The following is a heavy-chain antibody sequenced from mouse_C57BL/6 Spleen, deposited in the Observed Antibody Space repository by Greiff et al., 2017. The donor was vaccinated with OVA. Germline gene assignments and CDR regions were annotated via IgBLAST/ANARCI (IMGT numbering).Heavy chain of an antibody. CDR2: INPSTGGT. D-gene: IGHD1-1*01. J-gene: IGHJ1*03. V-gene: IGHV1-42*01. CDR1: GYSFTGYY. Sequence: EVQLQQSGPELVKPGASVKISCKASGYSFTGYYMNWVKQSPEKSLEWIGEINPSTGGTTYNQKFKAKATLTVDKSSSTAYMQLKSLTSEDSAVYYCARRYGSSYGGYFDVWGTGTTVTVSS. CDR3: ARRYGSSYGGYFDV.